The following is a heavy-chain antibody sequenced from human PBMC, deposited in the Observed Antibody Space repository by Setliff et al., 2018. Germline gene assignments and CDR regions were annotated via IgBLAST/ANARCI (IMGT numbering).Heavy chain of an antibody. CDR3: AREQWLDLPGYYDMDV. CDR1: GGSISSYY. J-gene: IGHJ6*03. D-gene: IGHD6-19*01. Sequence: TLSLTCTVSGGSISSYYWGWIRQPAGKGLEWIGRIYHSGSTYYNPSLKSRVTISVDTSKNQFSLKLNSVTAADMAVYYCAREQWLDLPGYYDMDVWAKGTTVTVSS. V-gene: IGHV4-4*07. CDR2: IYHSGST.